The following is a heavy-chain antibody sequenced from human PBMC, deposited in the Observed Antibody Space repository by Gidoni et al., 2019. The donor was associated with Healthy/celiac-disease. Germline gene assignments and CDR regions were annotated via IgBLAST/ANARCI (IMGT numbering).Heavy chain of an antibody. V-gene: IGHV1-69*04. Sequence: QVQLVQSGAEVKKPGSSVKVSCKASGGTFSSYAISWVRQAPGQGLEWMGRIIPSLGIANYAQKFQGRVTITADKSTSTAYMELSSLRSEDTAVYYCARVSVEYYDFWSGAPFDYWGQGTLVTVSS. J-gene: IGHJ4*02. CDR3: ARVSVEYYDFWSGAPFDY. D-gene: IGHD3-3*01. CDR1: GGTFSSYA. CDR2: IIPSLGIA.